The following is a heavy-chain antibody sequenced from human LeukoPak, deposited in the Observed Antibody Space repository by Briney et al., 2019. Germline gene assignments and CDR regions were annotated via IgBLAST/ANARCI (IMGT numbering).Heavy chain of an antibody. J-gene: IGHJ4*02. V-gene: IGHV1-46*01. CDR3: ARAYYDILTGYYD. Sequence: HGASVKVSCKASGYTLTSYYMHWVRQAPGQGLEWMGIINPSGGSTSYAQKFQGRVTMTRDTSTSTVYMEPSSLRSEDTAVYYCARAYYDILTGYYDWGQGTLVTVSS. D-gene: IGHD3-9*01. CDR1: GYTLTSYY. CDR2: INPSGGST.